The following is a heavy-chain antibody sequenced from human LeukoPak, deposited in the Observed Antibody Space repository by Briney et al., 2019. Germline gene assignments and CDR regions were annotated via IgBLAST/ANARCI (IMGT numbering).Heavy chain of an antibody. J-gene: IGHJ6*02. CDR1: GGTFSSYA. Sequence: SATVSFKASGGTFSSYAISWVRQAPGQGLEWMGGIIPIFGTANYAQKFQGRVTITADESTSTAYMELSSLRSEDTAVYYCARKDIVVVPAAILPYYYYGMDVWGQGTTVTVSS. V-gene: IGHV1-69*13. CDR2: IIPIFGTA. D-gene: IGHD2-2*02. CDR3: ARKDIVVVPAAILPYYYYGMDV.